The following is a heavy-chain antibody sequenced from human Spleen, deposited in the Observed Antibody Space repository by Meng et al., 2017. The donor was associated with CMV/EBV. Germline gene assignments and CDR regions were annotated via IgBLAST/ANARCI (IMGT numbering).Heavy chain of an antibody. CDR3: ARGRWSGYDY. CDR1: GGTFSNSP. J-gene: IGHJ4*02. D-gene: IGHD5-12*01. V-gene: IGHV1-8*01. CDR2: MNPNSGNT. Sequence: ASVKVSCKASGGTFSNSPISWVRQAPGQGLEWMGWMNPNSGNTGYAQKFQGRVTMTRNTSISTAYMELSSLRSEDTAVYYCARGRWSGYDYWGQGTLVTVSS.